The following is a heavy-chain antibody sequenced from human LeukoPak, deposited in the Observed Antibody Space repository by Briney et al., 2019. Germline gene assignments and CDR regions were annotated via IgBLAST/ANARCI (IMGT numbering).Heavy chain of an antibody. V-gene: IGHV4-4*07. CDR3: AREGESYYDILTGYDIRPEHDAFDI. Sequence: SDPLPLPCTVSGGPISCYLWSWLRPPARKGLEWIGRIYTSRSTNYNPPLKRLATLSVDTHNHHSLLRLSSVTAADTAVYYCAREGESYYDILTGYDIRPEHDAFDIWGQGTMVTVSS. D-gene: IGHD3-9*01. J-gene: IGHJ3*02. CDR2: IYTSRST. CDR1: GGPISCYL.